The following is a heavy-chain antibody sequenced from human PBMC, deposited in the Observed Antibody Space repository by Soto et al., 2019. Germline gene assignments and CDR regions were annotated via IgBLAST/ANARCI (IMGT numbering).Heavy chain of an antibody. Sequence: PGESLKISCKGSGYSFTSYWIGWVRQMPGKGLEWMGIIYPGDSDTRYSPSFQGQVTISADKSISTAYLQWSSLKASDTAMYYCTSISAAGKNYYGMDVWGPGTTVNVAS. J-gene: IGHJ6*02. CDR2: IYPGDSDT. CDR3: TSISAAGKNYYGMDV. V-gene: IGHV5-51*01. D-gene: IGHD6-13*01. CDR1: GYSFTSYW.